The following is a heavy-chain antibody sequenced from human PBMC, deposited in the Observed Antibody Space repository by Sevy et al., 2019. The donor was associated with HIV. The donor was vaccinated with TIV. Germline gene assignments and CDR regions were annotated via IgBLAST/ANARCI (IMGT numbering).Heavy chain of an antibody. J-gene: IGHJ2*01. CDR1: GGSFSGYY. D-gene: IGHD6-6*01. CDR3: ARGLLKLFIAARRFWYFDL. CDR2: INHSGST. V-gene: IGHV4-34*01. Sequence: SETLSLTCAVYGGSFSGYYWSWIRQPPGKGLEWIGEINHSGSTNYNPSLKSRVTISVDTSKNQFSLKLSSVTAADTAVYYCARGLLKLFIAARRFWYFDLWGRGTLVTVSS.